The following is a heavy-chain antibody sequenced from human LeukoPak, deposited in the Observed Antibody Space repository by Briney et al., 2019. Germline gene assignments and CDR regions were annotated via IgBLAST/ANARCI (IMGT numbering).Heavy chain of an antibody. CDR1: GYSISSGYY. D-gene: IGHD4-23*01. CDR3: ASQLVTDTLYAEYFQH. Sequence: PSETLSLTCTVSGYSISSGYYWGWIRPPPGRGLEWIGNIYDRGSTYYNPSLKSRVTMSVDTSKNQFSLKLSSVTAADTAVYYCASQLVTDTLYAEYFQHWGQGTLVTVSS. CDR2: IYDRGST. J-gene: IGHJ1*01. V-gene: IGHV4-38-2*02.